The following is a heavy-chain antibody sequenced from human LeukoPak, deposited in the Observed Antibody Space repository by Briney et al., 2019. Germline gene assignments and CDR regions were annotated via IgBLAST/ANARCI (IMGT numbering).Heavy chain of an antibody. CDR3: ARDPGLYYDSSGYTRYYFDY. J-gene: IGHJ4*02. CDR1: GYTFTSYG. V-gene: IGHV1-18*01. D-gene: IGHD3-22*01. Sequence: ASVKVSCTASGYTFTSYGISWVRQAPGQGLEWMGWISAYNGNTNYAQKLQGRVTMTTDTSTSTAYMELRSLRSDDTAVYYCARDPGLYYDSSGYTRYYFDYWGQGTLVTVSS. CDR2: ISAYNGNT.